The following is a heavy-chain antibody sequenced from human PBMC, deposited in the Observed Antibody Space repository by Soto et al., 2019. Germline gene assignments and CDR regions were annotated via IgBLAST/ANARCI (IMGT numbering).Heavy chain of an antibody. CDR2: ISSSSSYI. J-gene: IGHJ4*02. V-gene: IGHV3-21*01. CDR3: ARDFTLLRYYFDY. CDR1: GFTFSSYS. D-gene: IGHD3-22*01. Sequence: GGSLRLSCAASGFTFSSYSMNWVRQAPGKGLEWVSSISSSSSYIYYADSVKGRFTISRDNAKNSLYLQMNSLRAEDTAVYYCARDFTLLRYYFDYWGQGTLVTVSS.